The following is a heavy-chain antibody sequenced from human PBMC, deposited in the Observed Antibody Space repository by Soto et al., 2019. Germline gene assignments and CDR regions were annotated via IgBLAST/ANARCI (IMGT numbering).Heavy chain of an antibody. D-gene: IGHD6-13*01. Sequence: PSETLSLTXTVSGDSITSTSYYWGWIRQPSGKGLEWIGCIHYSGSTYYNPSLRSRVTSSVDTSKNQFSLKVSSVTAADTAVYYCARRLFSSTWPSYFDYWGEGTLVTVSS. CDR3: ARRLFSSTWPSYFDY. CDR2: IHYSGST. CDR1: GDSITSTSYY. J-gene: IGHJ4*02. V-gene: IGHV4-39*01.